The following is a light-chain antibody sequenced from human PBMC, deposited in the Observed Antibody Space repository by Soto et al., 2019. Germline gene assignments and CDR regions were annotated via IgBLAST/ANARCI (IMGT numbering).Light chain of an antibody. Sequence: EIVFTQSPGTRSLSPGERATLSCRASQSVSNNYLAWCQQKPGQAPRLLIYGASNRATGIPDRFSGSGSGADFTLTISRLEPEDFAVYYCQQYGSSGTFGQGTKVDIK. V-gene: IGKV3-20*01. J-gene: IGKJ1*01. CDR2: GAS. CDR1: QSVSNNY. CDR3: QQYGSSGT.